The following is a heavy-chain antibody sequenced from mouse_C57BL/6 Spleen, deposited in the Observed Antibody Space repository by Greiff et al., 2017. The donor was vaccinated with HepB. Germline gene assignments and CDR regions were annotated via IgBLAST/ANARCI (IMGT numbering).Heavy chain of an antibody. CDR1: GFTFSSYA. J-gene: IGHJ2*01. Sequence: EVQRVESGGGLVKPGGSLKLSCAASGFTFSSYAMSWVRQTPEKRLEWVATISDGGSYTYYPDNVKGRFTISRDNAKNNLYLQMSHLKSEDTAMYYCARKRYDDYFDYWGQGTTLTVSS. V-gene: IGHV5-4*01. CDR3: ARKRYDDYFDY. D-gene: IGHD2-14*01. CDR2: ISDGGSYT.